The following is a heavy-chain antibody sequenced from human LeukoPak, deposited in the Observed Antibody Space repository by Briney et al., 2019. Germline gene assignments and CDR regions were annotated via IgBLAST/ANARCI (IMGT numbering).Heavy chain of an antibody. V-gene: IGHV1-2*02. CDR2: INPNSGGT. CDR3: ARVRRGFGIYFDY. Sequence: ASVKVSCKASGYTFTGYYMHWVRQAPGQGLEWMGWINPNSGGTNYAQKFQGRVTMTRDTSISTAYMELSRLRSDDTAVYYCARVRRGFGIYFDYWGQGTLVTVSS. J-gene: IGHJ4*02. CDR1: GYTFTGYY. D-gene: IGHD3-10*01.